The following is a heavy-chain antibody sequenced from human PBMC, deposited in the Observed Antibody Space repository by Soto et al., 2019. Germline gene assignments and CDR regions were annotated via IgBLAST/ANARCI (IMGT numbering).Heavy chain of an antibody. J-gene: IGHJ1*01. CDR2: IIPVFGRP. Sequence: SVKVSCKASGGSFSSFGISWVRQAPGQGLEWMGGIIPVFGRPNYAQRFRGRLTITADESTNTVYLELIDLRSEDTAVYYCAREGSGYNLWGQGNQVTVSS. D-gene: IGHD5-12*01. V-gene: IGHV1-69*13. CDR1: GGSFSSFG. CDR3: AREGSGYNL.